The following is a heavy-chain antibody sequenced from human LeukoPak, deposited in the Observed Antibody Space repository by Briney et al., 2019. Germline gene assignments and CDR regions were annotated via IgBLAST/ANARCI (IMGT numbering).Heavy chain of an antibody. CDR3: AREYCSSTSCYESDY. J-gene: IGHJ4*02. CDR2: ISAYNGNT. CDR1: GYTFTSYG. Sequence: EASVKVSCKASGYTFTSYGISWVRQAPGQGLEWMGWISAYNGNTNYAQKLQGRVTMTTDTSTSTAYMELRSLRSDDTAVYYCAREYCSSTSCYESDYWGQGTLVTDSS. V-gene: IGHV1-18*01. D-gene: IGHD2-2*01.